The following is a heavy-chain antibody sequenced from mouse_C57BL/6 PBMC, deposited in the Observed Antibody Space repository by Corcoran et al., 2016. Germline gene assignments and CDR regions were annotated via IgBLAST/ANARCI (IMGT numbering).Heavy chain of an antibody. CDR2: INTYSGVP. Sequence: QIQLVQYGPELKKPGETVKNSCKASGYTFTTYGMSWVKQAPGKGLKWMGWINTYSGVPTYADDFKGRFAFSLETSASTAYLQINNLKNEDTATYFCARDNFWFAYWGQGTLVTVSA. CDR3: ARDNFWFAY. CDR1: GYTFTTYG. V-gene: IGHV9-3*01. J-gene: IGHJ3*01. D-gene: IGHD1-3*01.